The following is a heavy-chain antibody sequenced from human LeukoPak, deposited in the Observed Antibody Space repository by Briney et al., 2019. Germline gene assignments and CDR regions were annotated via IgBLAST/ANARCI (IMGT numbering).Heavy chain of an antibody. D-gene: IGHD3-3*01. CDR1: GFIFSDYY. J-gene: IGHJ4*02. CDR2: ISSSSSTI. V-gene: IGHV3-11*04. Sequence: GGSLRLSCAASGFIFSDYYMNWIRQAPGKGLEWVSYISSSSSTISYADSVKGRFTISRDNAENSLYLQMNSLRAEDTAVYYCARAGDFSFKDWGQGTLVTVSS. CDR3: ARAGDFSFKD.